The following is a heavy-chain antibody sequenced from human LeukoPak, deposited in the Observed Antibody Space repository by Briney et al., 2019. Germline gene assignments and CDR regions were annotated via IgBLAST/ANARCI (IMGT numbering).Heavy chain of an antibody. J-gene: IGHJ4*02. CDR1: GYTFTGYY. V-gene: IGHV1-2*02. Sequence: ASVNVSCKASGYTFTGYYMHWVRQAPGQGLEWMGWINPNSGDTKYSQKFQGRVTMTRDTSISTAYMELSRLRSDDTAVYYCATQRGSYLWGTDFDYWGQGTLVTVSS. CDR3: ATQRGSYLWGTDFDY. CDR2: INPNSGDT. D-gene: IGHD3-16*01.